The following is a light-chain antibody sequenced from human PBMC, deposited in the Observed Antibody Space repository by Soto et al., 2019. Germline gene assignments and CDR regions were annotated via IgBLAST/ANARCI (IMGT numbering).Light chain of an antibody. CDR2: AAS. CDR1: QSIGSS. V-gene: IGKV1-39*01. J-gene: IGKJ1*01. CDR3: QQSYRIPLT. Sequence: DIQMTQSPSSLSASVGDRVTIPCRTSQSIGSSLNWYQQKPGKAPKLLIYAASSLQSGVPSRFSGSGSGTDFTLTISSLQLEDFATYYCQQSYRIPLTFGQGTKVQI.